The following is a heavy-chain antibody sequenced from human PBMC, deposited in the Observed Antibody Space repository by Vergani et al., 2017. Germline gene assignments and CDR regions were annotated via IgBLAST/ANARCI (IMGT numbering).Heavy chain of an antibody. V-gene: IGHV3-30-3*01. CDR1: GFTFSTYA. J-gene: IGHJ6*03. Sequence: QVQLVESGGGVVQPGRSLRLSFAAFGFTFSTYAIHWVRQAPGKGLEWVAVISYDGSNKYYADTVKDRFTISRDTSKNTLYLQMNSLRTEDTAVYYCARANESYYDCWSGPYYYYYIDFWAKGTMVIVSS. CDR3: ARANESYYDCWSGPYYYYYIDF. CDR2: ISYDGSNK. D-gene: IGHD3-3*01.